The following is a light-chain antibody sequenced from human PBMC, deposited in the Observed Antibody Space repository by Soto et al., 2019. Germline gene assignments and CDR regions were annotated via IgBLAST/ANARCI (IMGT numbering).Light chain of an antibody. J-gene: IGKJ5*01. CDR1: QSISGW. CDR3: QQLLSYPIT. CDR2: AAS. V-gene: IGKV1-5*01. Sequence: DIQMTQPPSTLSASVGDRVTITCRASQSISGWLAWYQQKPGKAPKLLIYAASTLQSGVPLRFSGSGSGTSFTLTISSLQPEDFATYNCQQLLSYPITFGQGTRLEIK.